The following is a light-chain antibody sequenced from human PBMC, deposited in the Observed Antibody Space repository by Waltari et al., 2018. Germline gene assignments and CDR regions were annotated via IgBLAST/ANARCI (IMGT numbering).Light chain of an antibody. V-gene: IGKV1-39*01. CDR2: AAS. CDR3: QHSYTKPRA. CDR1: QSISNY. J-gene: IGKJ1*01. Sequence: DIQMTQSPSSLSASVGDRVTVTFLASQSISNYLNWYQQKPGRAPKLLIFAASTLQIGVPSRFSGSVSGTDFTLTISSLQPEDFATYFCQHSYTKPRAFGLGTKVEIK.